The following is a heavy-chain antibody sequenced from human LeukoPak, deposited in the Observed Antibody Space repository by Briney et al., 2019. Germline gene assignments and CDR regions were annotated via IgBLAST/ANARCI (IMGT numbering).Heavy chain of an antibody. CDR1: GESLNYYY. J-gene: IGHJ4*02. Sequence: SDTLSLTCAVYGESLNYYYWSWVRQSPGKGLEWIGDIFDGKTINYNPSLKSRVTISAATSSQQFSLNLKSVTAADTAVYFCASGAWAARLNSWAQGALVIVSS. D-gene: IGHD4-23*01. CDR2: IFDGKTI. V-gene: IGHV4-34*12. CDR3: ASGAWAARLNS.